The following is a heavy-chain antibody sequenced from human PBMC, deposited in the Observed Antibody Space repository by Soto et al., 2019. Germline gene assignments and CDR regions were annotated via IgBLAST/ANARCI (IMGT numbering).Heavy chain of an antibody. J-gene: IGHJ6*02. CDR2: ISYDGSNK. CDR3: ARANYDFWSGYSPDYYYYGMDV. Sequence: GGSLRLSCAASGFTFSSYAMHWVRQAPGKGLEWVAVISYDGSNKYYADSVKGRFTICRDNSKNTLYLQMNSLRAEDTGVYYCARANYDFWSGYSPDYYYYGMDVWGQGTTVTVSS. V-gene: IGHV3-30-3*01. CDR1: GFTFSSYA. D-gene: IGHD3-3*01.